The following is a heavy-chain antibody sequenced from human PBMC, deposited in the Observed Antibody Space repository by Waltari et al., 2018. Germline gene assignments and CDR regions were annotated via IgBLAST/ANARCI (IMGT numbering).Heavy chain of an antibody. D-gene: IGHD6-19*01. CDR3: ARGGRYSSGWYREGYYYYYMDV. V-gene: IGHV4-34*01. Sequence: QVQLQQWGAGLLKPSETLSLTCAVYGGSFSGYYWSWIRQPPGTGLEWIGEINHSGSTNYNPSLKSRVTISVDTSKNQFSLKLSSVTAADTAVYYCARGGRYSSGWYREGYYYYYMDVWGKGTTVTVSS. CDR1: GGSFSGYY. J-gene: IGHJ6*03. CDR2: INHSGST.